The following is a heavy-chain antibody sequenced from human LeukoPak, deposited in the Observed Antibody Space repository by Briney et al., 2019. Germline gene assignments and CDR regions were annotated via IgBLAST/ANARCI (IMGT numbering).Heavy chain of an antibody. V-gene: IGHV3-74*03. D-gene: IGHD3-22*01. CDR2: INSDGSSA. CDR3: ARDVDYHVTSECFDY. J-gene: IGHJ4*02. CDR1: GFTFSSYW. Sequence: GGSLRLSCAASGFTFSSYWMHWARQAPGKGLVWVSRINSDGSSATYADSVKGRFTIARDNAKNTLYLQMNSLRPEDTAVYYCARDVDYHVTSECFDYWGQGTLVTVSS.